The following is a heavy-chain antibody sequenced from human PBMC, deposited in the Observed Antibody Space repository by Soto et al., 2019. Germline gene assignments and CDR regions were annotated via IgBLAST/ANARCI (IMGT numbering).Heavy chain of an antibody. J-gene: IGHJ6*02. V-gene: IGHV1-69*01. CDR1: GGTFGSYA. D-gene: IGHD2-2*01. CDR3: ARSQGSSTSLESYYYYYYGMDV. Sequence: QVQLVQSGAEVKKPGSSVKVSCKASGGTFGSYAISWVRQAPGQGLEWMGGIIPIPGTANYAQKCQGRVTISADESTSTDYMELSSLRSEDTALYYCARSQGSSTSLESYYYYYYGMDVWGQGTTVTVSS. CDR2: IIPIPGTA.